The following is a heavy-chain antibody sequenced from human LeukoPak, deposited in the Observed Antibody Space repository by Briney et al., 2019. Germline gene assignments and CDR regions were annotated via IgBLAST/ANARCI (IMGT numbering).Heavy chain of an antibody. V-gene: IGHV1-2*06. Sequence: ASVKVSCKASGYTFTCYYMHWVRQAPGQGLEWMGRINPNSGGTNYAQKFQGRVTMTRDTSISTAYMELSRLRSDDTAVYYCLVDTATSAFVQWDYWGQGTLVTVSS. CDR1: GYTFTCYY. CDR3: LVDTATSAFVQWDY. CDR2: INPNSGGT. J-gene: IGHJ4*02. D-gene: IGHD5-18*01.